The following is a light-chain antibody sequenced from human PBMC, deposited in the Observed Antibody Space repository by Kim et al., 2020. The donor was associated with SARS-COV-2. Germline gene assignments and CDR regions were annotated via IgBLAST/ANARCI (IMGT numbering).Light chain of an antibody. Sequence: SVSQRDRATPSCRASQGVSSNLAWYQQKPGQAPRLLIYGASTRATGIPARFSGSGSGTEFTLTISSLQSEDFAVYYCQQYNNWLTFGGGTKVDIK. CDR2: GAS. J-gene: IGKJ4*01. V-gene: IGKV3-15*01. CDR3: QQYNNWLT. CDR1: QGVSSN.